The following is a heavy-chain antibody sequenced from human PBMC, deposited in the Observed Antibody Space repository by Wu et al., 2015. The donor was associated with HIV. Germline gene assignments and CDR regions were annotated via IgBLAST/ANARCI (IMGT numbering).Heavy chain of an antibody. CDR2: IIPIFGTA. J-gene: IGHJ6*02. Sequence: QVQLVQSGAEVKKPGSSVKVSCKASGGTFSSYAISWVRQAPGQGLEWMGRIIPIFGTANYAQKFQGRVTITADESTSTAYMELSSLRSEDTAVYYCVSGGNSSSWPPYYGMDVWGQGTTVTVSS. CDR1: GGTFSSYA. V-gene: IGHV1-69*13. CDR3: VSGGNSSSWPPYYGMDV. D-gene: IGHD6-13*01.